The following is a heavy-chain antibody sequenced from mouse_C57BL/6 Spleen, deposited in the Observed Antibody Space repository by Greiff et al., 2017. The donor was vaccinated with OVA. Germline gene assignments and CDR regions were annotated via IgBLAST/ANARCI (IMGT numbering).Heavy chain of an antibody. CDR3: AMAYYSNYYFDY. CDR1: GYAFSSSW. V-gene: IGHV1-82*01. J-gene: IGHJ2*01. Sequence: VQLQQSGPELVKPGASVKISCKASGYAFSSSWMNWVKQRPGKGLEWIGRIYPGDGDTNYNGKFKGKATRTADKSSSTAYMQLSSLTSEDSAVYFCAMAYYSNYYFDYWGQGTTLTVSS. CDR2: IYPGDGDT. D-gene: IGHD2-5*01.